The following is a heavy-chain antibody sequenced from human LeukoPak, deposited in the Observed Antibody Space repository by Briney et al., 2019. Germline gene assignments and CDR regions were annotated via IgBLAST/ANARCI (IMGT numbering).Heavy chain of an antibody. D-gene: IGHD3-10*01. Sequence: SGTLSLTCTVSGGSISSDYWQWIRQAPGKGLEWVGYIYNSGNNHYNSSLKSRVTISIDTSKNQFSLKLASVTAADTAVYYCATRGYWGQGTLVAVSS. CDR2: IYNSGNN. CDR1: GGSISSDY. CDR3: ATRGY. V-gene: IGHV4-59*08. J-gene: IGHJ4*02.